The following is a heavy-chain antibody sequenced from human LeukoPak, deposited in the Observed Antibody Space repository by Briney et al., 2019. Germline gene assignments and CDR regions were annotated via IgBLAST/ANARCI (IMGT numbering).Heavy chain of an antibody. Sequence: ASVKVSCKASGGTFSSYDINWVRQATGQGLEWMGWMNPNSGNTGYAQKFQGRVTMTRNTSISTAYMELSSLRSEDTAVYYCARSYSPWFGEGLYYYMDVWGKGTTVTVSS. J-gene: IGHJ6*03. D-gene: IGHD3-10*01. CDR1: GGTFSSYD. CDR2: MNPNSGNT. V-gene: IGHV1-8*02. CDR3: ARSYSPWFGEGLYYYMDV.